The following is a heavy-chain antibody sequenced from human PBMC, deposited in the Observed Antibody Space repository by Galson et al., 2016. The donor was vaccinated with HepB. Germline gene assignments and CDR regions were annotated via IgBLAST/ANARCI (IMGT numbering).Heavy chain of an antibody. Sequence: SVKVSCKASGYTVTSYAMHWVRQAPGQRLEWMGWINAGNGNTKYSRNFQGRVTISRDTSASTAYMELRSLRSEDTAVYYCARGYTSDWFDDYWGQGTLVTVSS. CDR3: ARGYTSDWFDDY. V-gene: IGHV1-3*01. J-gene: IGHJ4*02. CDR1: GYTVTSYA. CDR2: INAGNGNT. D-gene: IGHD6-19*01.